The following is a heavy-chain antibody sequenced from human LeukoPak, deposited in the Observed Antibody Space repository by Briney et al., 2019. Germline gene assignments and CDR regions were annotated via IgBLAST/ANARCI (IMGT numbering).Heavy chain of an antibody. J-gene: IGHJ5*02. CDR2: IIPIFGTG. CDR3: ARTIAVAGTYKRFEP. CDR1: GGTFSSYA. D-gene: IGHD6-19*01. V-gene: IGHV1-69*13. Sequence: SVKVSCKASGGTFSSYAISWVRQAPGQGLEWMGGIIPIFGTGNYAQKFQGRVTITADASTSTAYRELSSLRSEDTAVYYRARTIAVAGTYKRFEPWGQGNPVPVPS.